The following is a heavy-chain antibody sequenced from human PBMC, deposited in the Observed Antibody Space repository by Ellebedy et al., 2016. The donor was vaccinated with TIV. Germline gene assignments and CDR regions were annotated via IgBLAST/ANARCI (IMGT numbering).Heavy chain of an antibody. J-gene: IGHJ4*02. V-gene: IGHV3-23*01. CDR2: ISGSGGST. D-gene: IGHD3-10*01. CDR3: ASRPSGSNFDY. CDR1: GFTFSSYA. Sequence: GESLKISXAASGFTFSSYAMSWVRQAPGKGLEWVSAISGSGGSTYYADSVKGRFTISRDNSKNTLYLQMNSLRAEDTAVYYCASRPSGSNFDYWGQGTLVTVSS.